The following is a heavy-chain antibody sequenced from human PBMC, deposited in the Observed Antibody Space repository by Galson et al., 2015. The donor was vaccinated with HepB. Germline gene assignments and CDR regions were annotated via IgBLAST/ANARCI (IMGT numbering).Heavy chain of an antibody. Sequence: SLRLSCAASGFTFDDYAMHWVRQAPGKGLEWVSGISWNSGSIGYADSVKGRFTISRDNAKNSLYLQMNSLRAEDTALYYCAKDGTSGYDYRPHWFDPWGQGTLVTVSS. CDR2: ISWNSGSI. D-gene: IGHD5-12*01. CDR3: AKDGTSGYDYRPHWFDP. V-gene: IGHV3-9*01. J-gene: IGHJ5*02. CDR1: GFTFDDYA.